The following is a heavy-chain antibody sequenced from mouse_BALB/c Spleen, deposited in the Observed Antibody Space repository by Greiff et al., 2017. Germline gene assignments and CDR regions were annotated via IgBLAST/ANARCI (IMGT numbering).Heavy chain of an antibody. CDR2: ISYDGSN. V-gene: IGHV3-6*02. Sequence: ESGPGLVKPSQSLSLTCSVTGYSITSGYYWNWIRQFPGNKLEWMGYISYDGSNNYNPSLKNRISITRDTSKNQFFLKLNSVTTEDTATYYCAREDSRFAYWGQGTLVTVSA. J-gene: IGHJ3*01. D-gene: IGHD2-5*01. CDR3: AREDSRFAY. CDR1: GYSITSGYY.